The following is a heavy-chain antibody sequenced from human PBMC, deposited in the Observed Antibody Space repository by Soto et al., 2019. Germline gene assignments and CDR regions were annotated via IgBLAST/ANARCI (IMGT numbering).Heavy chain of an antibody. CDR3: ARSITSAGDY. CDR1: GYTFTSYA. J-gene: IGHJ4*02. CDR2: INAGNGNT. D-gene: IGHD1-20*01. V-gene: IGHV1-3*01. Sequence: QVQLVQSGAEVKKPGASVKDSCKASGYTFTSYAMHWVRQAPGQRLEWMGWINAGNGNTKYSQKFQGRVTITRDTSASTASMELSRLTSEDTAVYYCARSITSAGDYWGQGALVTVSS.